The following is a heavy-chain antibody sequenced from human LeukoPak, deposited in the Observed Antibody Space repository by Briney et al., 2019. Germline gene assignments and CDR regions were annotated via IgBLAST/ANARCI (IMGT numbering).Heavy chain of an antibody. CDR2: IYYSGST. J-gene: IGHJ4*02. Sequence: SETLSLTCTVSGGSISSYYWSWIRQPPGKGLEWIGYIYYSGSTDYNPSLKSRVTMSVDTSKNQFSLKLRSVTAADTAVYYCARGKSKFDYWGQGTLVTVSS. V-gene: IGHV4-59*08. CDR3: ARGKSKFDY. CDR1: GGSISSYY.